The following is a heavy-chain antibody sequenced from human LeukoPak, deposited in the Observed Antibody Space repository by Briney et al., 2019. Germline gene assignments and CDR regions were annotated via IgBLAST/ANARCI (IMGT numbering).Heavy chain of an antibody. CDR1: GGSFSGYY. Sequence: SETLSLTCAVYGGSFSGYYWSWIRLYPGKGLEWIGCIHYTGSIYYNPSVQSRVTISVDTSKNQFSLKLRSVTAADTAVYYCAREDYVDGGGGSDYWGQGTLVIVSS. V-gene: IGHV4-31*11. CDR3: AREDYVDGGGGSDY. J-gene: IGHJ4*02. CDR2: IHYTGSI. D-gene: IGHD4-17*01.